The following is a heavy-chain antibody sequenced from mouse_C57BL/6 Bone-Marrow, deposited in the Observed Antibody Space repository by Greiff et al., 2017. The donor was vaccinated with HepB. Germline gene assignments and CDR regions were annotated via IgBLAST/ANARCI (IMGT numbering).Heavy chain of an antibody. D-gene: IGHD1-2*01. Sequence: VQLQQSGPELVKPGASVKIPCKASGFTFTDYNMDWVKQSHGKSLEWIGDINPNNGGTIYNQKFKGKATLTVDKSSSTAYMELRSLTSEDTAVYYCARSATTEIYYYAMDYWGQGTSVTVSS. V-gene: IGHV1-18*01. CDR3: ARSATTEIYYYAMDY. CDR2: INPNNGGT. CDR1: GFTFTDYN. J-gene: IGHJ4*01.